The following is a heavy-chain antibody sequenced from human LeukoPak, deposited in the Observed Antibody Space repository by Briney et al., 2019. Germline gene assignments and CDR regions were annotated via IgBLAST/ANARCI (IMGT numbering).Heavy chain of an antibody. Sequence: SETLSLTCTVSGDSISNYYWSWIRQPPGKGLEWIGYIYYSGSTNYNPYLKSRVTISLDTSKNQFSLRLSSVTAADTAVYSCARVLGSGYTDYWGQGTLVTVSS. CDR2: IYYSGST. D-gene: IGHD3-3*01. J-gene: IGHJ4*02. CDR3: ARVLGSGYTDY. V-gene: IGHV4-59*01. CDR1: GDSISNYY.